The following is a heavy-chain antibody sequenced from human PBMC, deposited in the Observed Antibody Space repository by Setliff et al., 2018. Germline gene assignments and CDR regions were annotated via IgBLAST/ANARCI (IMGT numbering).Heavy chain of an antibody. CDR2: ISYDGSNK. CDR1: GFTFSSYA. Sequence: PGGSLRLSCAASGFTFSSYAMHWVRQAPGKGLEWVAVISYDGSNKYYADSVKGRFTISRDNSKNTLYLQMNSLRAEDTAVYYCARDPGWLGELKDYYYGMDVWGQGTTVTVSS. J-gene: IGHJ6*02. D-gene: IGHD3-10*01. V-gene: IGHV3-30-3*01. CDR3: ARDPGWLGELKDYYYGMDV.